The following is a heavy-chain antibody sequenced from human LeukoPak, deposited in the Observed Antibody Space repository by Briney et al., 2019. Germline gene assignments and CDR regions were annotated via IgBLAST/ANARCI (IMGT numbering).Heavy chain of an antibody. V-gene: IGHV3-30-3*01. D-gene: IGHD5-24*01. CDR3: ARDKYGYNTPIDY. CDR1: GFTFSNFG. Sequence: GSLRLSCAASGFTFSNFGMYWVRQAPGKGLEWVEVISYDGSNKYHADSVKGRFTIPRDNSKNTLSLQMNSLRLEDTAVYYCARDKYGYNTPIDYWGQGTLVTVSS. J-gene: IGHJ4*02. CDR2: ISYDGSNK.